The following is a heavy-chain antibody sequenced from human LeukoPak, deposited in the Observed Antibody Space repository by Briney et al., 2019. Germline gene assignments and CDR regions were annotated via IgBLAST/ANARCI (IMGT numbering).Heavy chain of an antibody. Sequence: RAGGSLRLSCVASGFTLSSYWMYWVRHAPGKGLVWVSRINSDGSSTSYADAVKGRFTISRDNAKNTLYLQMNSLRAEDTAVYYCARGSGRYSSSSYNWFDPWGQGTLVTVSS. D-gene: IGHD6-6*01. CDR2: INSDGSST. CDR1: GFTLSSYW. V-gene: IGHV3-74*01. J-gene: IGHJ5*02. CDR3: ARGSGRYSSSSYNWFDP.